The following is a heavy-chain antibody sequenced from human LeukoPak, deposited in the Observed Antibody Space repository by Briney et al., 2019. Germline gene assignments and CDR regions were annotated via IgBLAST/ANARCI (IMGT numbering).Heavy chain of an antibody. J-gene: IGHJ4*02. D-gene: IGHD3-22*01. CDR1: GGSISSSSYY. CDR2: IYYSGST. Sequence: SETLPLTCTVSGGSISSSSYYWGWIRQPPGKGLEWIGSIYYSGSTYYNPSLKSRVTISVDTSKNQFSLKLSSVTAADTAVYYCATAGRATYYYDSSGSFDYWGQGTLVTVSS. CDR3: ATAGRATYYYDSSGSFDY. V-gene: IGHV4-39*01.